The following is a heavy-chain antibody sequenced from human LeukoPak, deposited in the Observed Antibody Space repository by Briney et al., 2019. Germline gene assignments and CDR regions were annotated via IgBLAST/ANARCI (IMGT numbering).Heavy chain of an antibody. V-gene: IGHV3-30*04. CDR1: GFTFSSYA. Sequence: PGGSLRLSCAASGFTFSSYAMHWVRQAPGKGLEWVAVISYDGSNKYYADSVKGRFTISRDNYKNTLYLQMNSLRAEDTAVYYCARDSRYCSGGSCYSGLVQHNYYFDYWGQGTLVTVSS. CDR3: ARDSRYCSGGSCYSGLVQHNYYFDY. CDR2: ISYDGSNK. J-gene: IGHJ4*02. D-gene: IGHD2-15*01.